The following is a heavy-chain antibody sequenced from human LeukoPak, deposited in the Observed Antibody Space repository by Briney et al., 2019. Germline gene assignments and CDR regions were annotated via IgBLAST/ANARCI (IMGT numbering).Heavy chain of an antibody. CDR3: AKGIGDYLHYYFDY. D-gene: IGHD4-17*01. CDR1: GFTFSTYA. Sequence: GGSLRLSCAASGFTFSTYAMSWVRQAPGKGLEWVSTISGSGGSTYYPDSLKGRISISRDNAKNSLYLQMNSLRPEDTAVYYCAKGIGDYLHYYFDYWGQGTLVTVSS. J-gene: IGHJ4*02. CDR2: ISGSGGST. V-gene: IGHV3-23*01.